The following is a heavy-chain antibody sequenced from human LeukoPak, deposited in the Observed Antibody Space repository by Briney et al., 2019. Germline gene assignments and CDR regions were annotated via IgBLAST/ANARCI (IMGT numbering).Heavy chain of an antibody. CDR1: GYTFTDYY. V-gene: IGHV1-2*02. CDR2: INPNSGGT. D-gene: IGHD3-3*01. J-gene: IGHJ6*03. CDR3: ARDTARITIFGVAKYMDV. Sequence: ASVKVSCKASGYTFTDYYIHWVRQAPGQGLEWMGWINPNSGGTKYAQRFQGRVTMTRDTSISLAYMELSRLRSDDTAVYYCARDTARITIFGVAKYMDVWGKGTTVTVSS.